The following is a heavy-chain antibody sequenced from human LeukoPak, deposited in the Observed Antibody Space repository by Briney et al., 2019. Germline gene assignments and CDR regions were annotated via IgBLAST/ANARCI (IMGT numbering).Heavy chain of an antibody. CDR2: IFTSGST. CDR1: GGSISSGSYY. J-gene: IGHJ6*03. D-gene: IGHD1-1*01. Sequence: SETLSLTCTVSGGSISSGSYYWSWIRQPAGKGLEWVGRIFTSGSTNYNPSLKSRVSISLDTSKSQFSLKLSSVTAADTAVYYCARRGGQLERYVNPPFEKHYYYYYMDVWGKGTTVTISS. V-gene: IGHV4-61*02. CDR3: ARRGGQLERYVNPPFEKHYYYYYMDV.